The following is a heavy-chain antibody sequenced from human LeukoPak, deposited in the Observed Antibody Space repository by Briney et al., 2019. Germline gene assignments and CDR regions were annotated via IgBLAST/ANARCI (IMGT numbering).Heavy chain of an antibody. CDR1: GFTVSSNY. V-gene: IGHV3-53*01. D-gene: IGHD6-13*01. J-gene: IGHJ4*02. CDR3: ARDHHSSSFDY. Sequence: SGGSLRLSCAVSGFTVSSNYMSWVRQAPGKGLEWVSVIYGDNSKYYADSVKGRFTISRDNAKNSLYLQMNSLRAEDTAVYYCARDHHSSSFDYWGQGTLVTVSS. CDR2: IYGDNSK.